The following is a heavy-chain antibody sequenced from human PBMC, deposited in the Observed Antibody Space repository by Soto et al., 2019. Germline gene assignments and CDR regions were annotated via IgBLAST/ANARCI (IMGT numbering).Heavy chain of an antibody. CDR1: GGTVSSYA. CDR3: ATSPHYYDSSGYQFDY. V-gene: IGHV1-69*01. CDR2: IIPIVGTE. D-gene: IGHD3-22*01. J-gene: IGHJ4*02. Sequence: QVQLVQSGAEVKKPAASVKVSCKASGGTVSSYAISWVRQAAGQGLEWMGGIIPIVGTENYAQKFQGRVTITADESTSTAYMELSSLRSEDTAVYYCATSPHYYDSSGYQFDYWGQGTLVSVSS.